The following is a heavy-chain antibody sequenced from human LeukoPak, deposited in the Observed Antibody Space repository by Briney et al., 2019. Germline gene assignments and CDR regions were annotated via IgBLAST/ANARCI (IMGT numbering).Heavy chain of an antibody. CDR1: GFTFSSYA. J-gene: IGHJ4*02. CDR3: AKSQGPSGSGVDC. Sequence: GGSLRLSCAASGFTFSSYAMSWVRQAPGKGLEWVSGISGSGGSTYYADSVKGRFTISRDNSKNTVYLQMDSLRAEDTAVYYCAKSQGPSGSGVDCWGQGTLVTVAS. D-gene: IGHD3-10*01. CDR2: ISGSGGST. V-gene: IGHV3-23*01.